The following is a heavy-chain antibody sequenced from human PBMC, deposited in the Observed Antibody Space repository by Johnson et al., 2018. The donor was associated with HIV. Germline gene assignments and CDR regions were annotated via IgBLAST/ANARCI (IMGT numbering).Heavy chain of an antibody. CDR2: IWDDGTNK. V-gene: IGHV3-33*01. Sequence: QVQLVESGGGVVQPGRSLKLSCAASGFTFSSFGMHWVRQAPGKGLEWVAAIWDDGTNKNYADSVNGRFTVSRDNSKNTLYLQMNSLRAEDTAVYYCAREDPPITMVRGVIRHDAFDIWGQGTMVTVSS. CDR1: GFTFSSFG. CDR3: AREDPPITMVRGVIRHDAFDI. D-gene: IGHD3-10*01. J-gene: IGHJ3*02.